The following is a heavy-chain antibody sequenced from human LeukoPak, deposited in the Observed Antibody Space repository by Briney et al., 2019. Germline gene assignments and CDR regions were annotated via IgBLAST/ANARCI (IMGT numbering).Heavy chain of an antibody. CDR2: IYYSGST. V-gene: IGHV4-39*01. CDR3: AKWGRDYYDSSGYFGDDAFDI. CDR1: GYSISSSSYY. D-gene: IGHD3-22*01. J-gene: IGHJ3*02. Sequence: SSETLSLTCTVSGYSISSSSYYWGWIRQPPGKGPEWIGSIYYSGSTSYNPSLKSRVTISIDTSKSQFSLKLSSVTAADTAVYYCAKWGRDYYDSSGYFGDDAFDIWGQGTVVTVSS.